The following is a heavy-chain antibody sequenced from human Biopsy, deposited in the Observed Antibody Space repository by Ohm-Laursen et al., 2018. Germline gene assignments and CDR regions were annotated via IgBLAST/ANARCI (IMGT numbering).Heavy chain of an antibody. D-gene: IGHD3-22*01. Sequence: SLRLSCAASGFHFSDYYMSWIRQAPGKGLEWISYIASSGGTTYYVDSVKGRFTISRDNAEKSLYLQMNSLRAEDTAVYYCARDPPETYDYDNDDNSPFPRRYIDYWGQGTLVTVSS. CDR2: IASSGGTT. V-gene: IGHV3-11*01. CDR1: GFHFSDYY. J-gene: IGHJ4*02. CDR3: ARDPPETYDYDNDDNSPFPRRYIDY.